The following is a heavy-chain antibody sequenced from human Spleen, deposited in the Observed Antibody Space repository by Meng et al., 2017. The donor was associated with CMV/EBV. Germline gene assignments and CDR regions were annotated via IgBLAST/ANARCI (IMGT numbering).Heavy chain of an antibody. V-gene: IGHV3-21*01. CDR1: GFTFSSYS. Sequence: LSLTCAASGFTFSSYSMNWVRQAPGKGLEWVSSISTTSNYIYYADSVRGRFTISRDNAKNSLYLQMNSLRAEDTAVYYCARVVVDPYYYGMDVWGQGTTVTVSS. CDR2: ISTTSNYI. D-gene: IGHD2-15*01. J-gene: IGHJ6*02. CDR3: ARVVVDPYYYGMDV.